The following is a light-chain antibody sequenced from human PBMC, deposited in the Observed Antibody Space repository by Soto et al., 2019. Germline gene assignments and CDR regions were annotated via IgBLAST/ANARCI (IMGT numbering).Light chain of an antibody. CDR2: DAR. CDR3: TCYTSKSSLI. J-gene: IGLJ2*01. Sequence: QSALTQPASVSGSPGQSVTISCAGTMPDVGAYTLVSWYQQHPGRAPQLIIYDARHRPSGISFRFSCSKSGNTASLTISRLQAEDEADYYCTCYTSKSSLIFGGGTKVTVL. CDR1: MPDVGAYTL. V-gene: IGLV2-14*03.